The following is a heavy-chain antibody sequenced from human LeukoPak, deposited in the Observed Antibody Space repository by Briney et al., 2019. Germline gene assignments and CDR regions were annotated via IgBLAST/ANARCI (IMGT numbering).Heavy chain of an antibody. CDR1: GGSISSDY. V-gene: IGHV4-59*01. D-gene: IGHD3-16*01. J-gene: IGHJ4*02. Sequence: SETLSLTCTVSGGSISSDYWSWIRQSPGKGLECIGYIYYTGSTNYNPSLRSRLTISVDTSKNQFSLKLSSVTAADTAVYYCARAPGGWGIPQFAYWGQGTLVTVSS. CDR2: IYYTGST. CDR3: ARAPGGWGIPQFAY.